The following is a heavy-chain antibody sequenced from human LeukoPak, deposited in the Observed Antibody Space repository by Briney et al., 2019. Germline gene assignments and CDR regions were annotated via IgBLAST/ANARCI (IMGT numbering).Heavy chain of an antibody. D-gene: IGHD3-3*01. CDR3: ARDGPYDFWSGYGYMDV. CDR2: INPTGGST. V-gene: IGHV1-46*01. J-gene: IGHJ6*03. Sequence: ASVKVSCKASGYTFATYYMHWVRQAPGQGLEWMGIINPTGGSTTYAQKFQGRVTMTRDMSTNTVYMELSSLRSEDTAVYYCARDGPYDFWSGYGYMDVWGKGTTVTVSS. CDR1: GYTFATYY.